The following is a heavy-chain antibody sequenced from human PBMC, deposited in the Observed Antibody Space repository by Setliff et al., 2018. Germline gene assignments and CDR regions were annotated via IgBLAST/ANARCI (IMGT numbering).Heavy chain of an antibody. CDR1: GGTFSNYC. V-gene: IGHV1-69*13. CDR2: IMPKFGTP. J-gene: IGHJ6*03. D-gene: IGHD5-18*01. Sequence: GASVKVSCKASGGTFSNYCISWVRQAPGQGLEWMGGIMPKFGTPNRSQKFQGRVTITADASTSTAYMELSGLTSEDTAVYYCASHFLTVMKYYYYMDVWGKGTTVTVSS. CDR3: ASHFLTVMKYYYYMDV.